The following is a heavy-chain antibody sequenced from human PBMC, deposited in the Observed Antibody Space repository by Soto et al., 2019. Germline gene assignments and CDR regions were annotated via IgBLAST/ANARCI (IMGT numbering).Heavy chain of an antibody. CDR1: GFTVSSYH. CDR3: ARVYSSSYHYFDY. D-gene: IGHD6-13*01. CDR2: IYSAGSA. J-gene: IGHJ4*02. V-gene: IGHV3-66*01. Sequence: GGSLRLSCAASGFTVSSYHMSWVRQAPGKGLEWVSVIYSAGSADFADSVKGRFTISRDNSKNTLYLQMSGLRAEDTAVYYCARVYSSSYHYFDYWGQGTLVTVSS.